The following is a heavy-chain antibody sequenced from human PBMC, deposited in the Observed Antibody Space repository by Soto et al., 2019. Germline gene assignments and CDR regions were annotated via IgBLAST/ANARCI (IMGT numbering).Heavy chain of an antibody. J-gene: IGHJ5*02. CDR3: ARGIEVAAVTWFDP. D-gene: IGHD6-19*01. CDR1: GGSFNSDY. Sequence: SETLSLTCTVSGGSFNSDYWSWIRLPPGKGLEWIGSIYNSGSTNYNPSLTNRVTISIDTSKKLFSLKLTSVTAADTAVYYCARGIEVAAVTWFDPWGQGTLVTVSA. V-gene: IGHV4-59*01. CDR2: IYNSGST.